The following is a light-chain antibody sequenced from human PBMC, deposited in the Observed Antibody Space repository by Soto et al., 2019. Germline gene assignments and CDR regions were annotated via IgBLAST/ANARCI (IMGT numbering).Light chain of an antibody. CDR2: EGN. CDR1: SIDVGSYNL. CDR3: CSYAGSSPVV. J-gene: IGLJ2*01. Sequence: QSALTQPASVSGSPGQSITISCTGTSIDVGSYNLVSWYQQHPGKAPKLMIYEGNKRPSGVSNRFSGSKSGDTASLTISGLQAEDEADYYCCSYAGSSPVVFGGGTKVTVL. V-gene: IGLV2-23*01.